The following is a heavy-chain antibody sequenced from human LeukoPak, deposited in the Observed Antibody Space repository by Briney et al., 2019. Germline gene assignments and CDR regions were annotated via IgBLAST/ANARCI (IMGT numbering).Heavy chain of an antibody. CDR1: GGSFSGYY. CDR3: ARLSVVVTPYYYYGMDV. V-gene: IGHV4-34*01. D-gene: IGHD2-21*02. J-gene: IGHJ6*04. CDR2: INHSGSA. Sequence: SETLSLTCAVYGGSFSGYYWSWIRQPPGKGLEWIGEINHSGSANYNPSLESRVTIPVDTSKNQFSLKLSSVTAADTAVYYCARLSVVVTPYYYYGMDVWGKGTTVTVSS.